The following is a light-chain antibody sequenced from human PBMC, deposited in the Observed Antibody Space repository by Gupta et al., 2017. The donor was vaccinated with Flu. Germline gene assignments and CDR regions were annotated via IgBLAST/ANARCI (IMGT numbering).Light chain of an antibody. V-gene: IGLV3-21*02. CDR1: NIVRKS. Sequence: SSVLTQPPSVSVAPGQTARITCGGNNIVRKSVHWYQQKPGQAPSVVVHDDSDRHSGSPERVSGSNSEHTATLIISRVEAGDEADYYCQGWDGYSDYVWVFGGGTKLTVL. CDR3: QGWDGYSDYVWV. CDR2: DDS. J-gene: IGLJ3*02.